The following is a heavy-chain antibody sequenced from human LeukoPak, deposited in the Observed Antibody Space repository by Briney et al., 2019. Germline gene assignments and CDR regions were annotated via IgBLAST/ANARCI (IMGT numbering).Heavy chain of an antibody. CDR1: GGSFSGYY. V-gene: IGHV4-34*01. J-gene: IGHJ4*02. CDR2: INHSGST. CDR3: ARLVRGVVVVARGVTFDY. Sequence: SETLSLTCAVYGGSFSGYYWSWIRQPPGKGLEWIGEINHSGSTNYDPSLTSRVTISVDTSKNQFSLKLSPVTAADTAVYYCARLVRGVVVVARGVTFDYWGQGTLVTVSS. D-gene: IGHD3-22*01.